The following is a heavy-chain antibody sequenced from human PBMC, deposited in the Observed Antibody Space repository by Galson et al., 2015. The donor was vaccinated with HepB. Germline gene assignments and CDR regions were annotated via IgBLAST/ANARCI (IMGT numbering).Heavy chain of an antibody. CDR1: GYTFTSYG. Sequence: SVKVSCKASGYTFTSYGISWVRQAPGQGLEWVGWISAYNGNTNYAQKLQGRVTMTTDTSTSTAYMELRSLRSDDTAVYYCARDRGDGYNSEFDYWGQGTLVTVSS. CDR2: ISAYNGNT. V-gene: IGHV1-18*01. D-gene: IGHD5-24*01. J-gene: IGHJ4*02. CDR3: ARDRGDGYNSEFDY.